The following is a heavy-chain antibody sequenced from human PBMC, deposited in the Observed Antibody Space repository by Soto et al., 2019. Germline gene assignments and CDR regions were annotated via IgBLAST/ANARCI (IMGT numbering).Heavy chain of an antibody. CDR2: IWYDGSNK. V-gene: IGHV3-33*01. Sequence: GGSLRLSCAASGFTFSSYGMHWVRQAPGKGLEWVAVIWYDGSNKYYADSVKGRFTISRDNSKNTLYLQMNSLRAEDTAVYYCARDFCSGGSCYFPEYFQHWGQGTLVTVSS. CDR3: ARDFCSGGSCYFPEYFQH. D-gene: IGHD2-15*01. CDR1: GFTFSSYG. J-gene: IGHJ1*01.